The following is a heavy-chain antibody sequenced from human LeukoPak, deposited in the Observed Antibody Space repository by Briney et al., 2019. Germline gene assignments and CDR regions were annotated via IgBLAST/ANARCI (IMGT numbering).Heavy chain of an antibody. CDR3: ARSHYYDSSGYYVDAFDI. CDR1: GGSISSGDYY. V-gene: IGHV4-30-4*01. Sequence: SQTLSLTCTVSGGSISSGDYYWSWIRQPPGKGLEWLGYIYYSGSTYYNPSLKSRVTISVDTSKNQFSLKLSSVTAADTAVYYCARSHYYDSSGYYVDAFDIWGQGTMVTVSS. D-gene: IGHD3-22*01. CDR2: IYYSGST. J-gene: IGHJ3*02.